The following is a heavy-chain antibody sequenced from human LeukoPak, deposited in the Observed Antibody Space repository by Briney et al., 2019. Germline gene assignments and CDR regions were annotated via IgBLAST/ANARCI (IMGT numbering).Heavy chain of an antibody. Sequence: ASVTLSCKASGYTCTGYYMHWVRQAPGQGPEWMGLINPNSSGTNYAQKFQGRVTMTRDTSISTAYMELSRLRSDDTAVYYCARGGLPLGYCSSTSCYTLGSDYWGQGTLVTVSS. CDR3: ARGGLPLGYCSSTSCYTLGSDY. CDR2: INPNSSGT. CDR1: GYTCTGYY. J-gene: IGHJ4*02. V-gene: IGHV1-2*02. D-gene: IGHD2-2*02.